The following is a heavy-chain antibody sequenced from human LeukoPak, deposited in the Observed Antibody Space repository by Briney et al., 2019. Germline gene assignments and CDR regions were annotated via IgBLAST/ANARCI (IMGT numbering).Heavy chain of an antibody. CDR3: ARHRRTAMVRYGMDV. J-gene: IGHJ6*02. Sequence: GESLKISCKGSGYSFTSYWIGWVRQMPGKGLEWMGIIYPGDSDTRYSPSFQGQVTISADESISTAYLQWSSLKASDTAMYYCARHRRTAMVRYGMDVWGQGTTVTVSS. D-gene: IGHD5-18*01. CDR1: GYSFTSYW. V-gene: IGHV5-51*01. CDR2: IYPGDSDT.